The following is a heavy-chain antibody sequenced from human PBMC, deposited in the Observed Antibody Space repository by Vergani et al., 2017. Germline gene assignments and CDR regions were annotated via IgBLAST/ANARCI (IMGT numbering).Heavy chain of an antibody. Sequence: QVQLVPSGAEVKKPGASVTVSCKASGYTFTSYGISWVRQAPGQGLEWMGWISAYNGNTNYAQKLQGRVTMTTDTSTSTAYMELRSLRSDDTAVYYCARDDCSGGSCYFYPFDYWGQGTLVTVSS. CDR3: ARDDCSGGSCYFYPFDY. CDR1: GYTFTSYG. CDR2: ISAYNGNT. V-gene: IGHV1-18*01. D-gene: IGHD2-15*01. J-gene: IGHJ4*02.